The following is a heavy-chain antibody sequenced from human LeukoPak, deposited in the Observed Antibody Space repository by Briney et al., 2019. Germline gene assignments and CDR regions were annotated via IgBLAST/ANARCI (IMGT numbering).Heavy chain of an antibody. J-gene: IGHJ3*02. CDR1: GGTFSTYS. V-gene: IGHV1-69*05. D-gene: IGHD2-15*01. CDR3: ARTYCSGGSCYVSFDI. Sequence: ASVKVSCKASGGTFSTYSISWVRQAPGQGLEWMGGIIPIFGTANYAQKFQGRVTMTRDTSISTAYMELSRLRSDDTAVYYCARTYCSGGSCYVSFDIWGQGTMVTVSS. CDR2: IIPIFGTA.